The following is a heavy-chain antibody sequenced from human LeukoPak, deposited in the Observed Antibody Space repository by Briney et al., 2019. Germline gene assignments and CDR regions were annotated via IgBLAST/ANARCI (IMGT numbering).Heavy chain of an antibody. CDR2: ISSSGRAI. D-gene: IGHD4-23*01. CDR1: GFTFSSYG. V-gene: IGHV3-48*04. J-gene: IGHJ4*02. Sequence: GGSLRLSCAASGFTFSSYGMHWVRQAPGKGLEWVSYISSSGRAIYYADSVKGRFTVSRDNAKNSLYLQMNSLRAEDTAVYYCARCPRWAHFDYWGQGTLVTVSS. CDR3: ARCPRWAHFDY.